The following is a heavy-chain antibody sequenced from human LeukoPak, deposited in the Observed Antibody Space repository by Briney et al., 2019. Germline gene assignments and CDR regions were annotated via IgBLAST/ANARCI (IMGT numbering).Heavy chain of an antibody. J-gene: IGHJ6*02. D-gene: IGHD6-19*01. CDR3: ARGPVPSSGSYSHYYYYGMDV. V-gene: IGHV1-8*01. Sequence: ASVKVSCKASGYTFTSYDINWVRQATGQGLEWMGWMNPNSGNTGYAQKFQGRVTMTRNTSISTAYMELSSLRSEDTAVYYCARGPVPSSGSYSHYYYYGMDVWGQGTTVTVSS. CDR2: MNPNSGNT. CDR1: GYTFTSYD.